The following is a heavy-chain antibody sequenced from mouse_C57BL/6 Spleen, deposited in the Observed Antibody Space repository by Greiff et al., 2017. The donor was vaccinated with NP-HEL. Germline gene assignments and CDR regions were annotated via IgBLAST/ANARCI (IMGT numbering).Heavy chain of an antibody. CDR1: GYTFTSYG. CDR2: IYPRSGNT. Sequence: QVQLQQSGAELARPGASVKLSCKASGYTFTSYGISWVKQRTGQGLEWIGEIYPRSGNTYYNEKFKGKATLTADKSSSTAYMELRSLTSEDSAVYFCAEGDGYLWGTGTTVTVSS. V-gene: IGHV1-81*01. D-gene: IGHD2-3*01. CDR3: AEGDGYL. J-gene: IGHJ1*03.